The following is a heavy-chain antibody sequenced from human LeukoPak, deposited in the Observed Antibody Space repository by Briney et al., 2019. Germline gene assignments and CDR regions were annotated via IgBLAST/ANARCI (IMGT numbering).Heavy chain of an antibody. V-gene: IGHV3-23*01. CDR3: ARAHCSHTSSWSTDYYYYYMDV. J-gene: IGHJ6*03. Sequence: GGSLRLSCAASGFTFSSYGMSWVRQAPGKGLEGVSAISGSGGSTYYADSVKGRFTISRDNAKNSLYLQMNSLRAEDTAVYYCARAHCSHTSSWSTDYYYYYMDVWGKGTTVTVSS. D-gene: IGHD6-13*01. CDR2: ISGSGGST. CDR1: GFTFSSYG.